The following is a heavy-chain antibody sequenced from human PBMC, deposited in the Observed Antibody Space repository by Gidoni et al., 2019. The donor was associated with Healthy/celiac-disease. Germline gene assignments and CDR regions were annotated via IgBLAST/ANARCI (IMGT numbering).Heavy chain of an antibody. D-gene: IGHD3-22*01. CDR2: IYSGGST. Sequence: EVQLVESGGGLVQPGGSLRLSCAASGFTVSSNYMSWVRQAPGKGLEWVSVIYSGGSTYYADSVKGRFTISRDNSKNTLYLQMNSLRAEDTAVYYCARSGGGYQDAFDIWGQGTMVTVSS. V-gene: IGHV3-66*01. CDR3: ARSGGGYQDAFDI. CDR1: GFTVSSNY. J-gene: IGHJ3*02.